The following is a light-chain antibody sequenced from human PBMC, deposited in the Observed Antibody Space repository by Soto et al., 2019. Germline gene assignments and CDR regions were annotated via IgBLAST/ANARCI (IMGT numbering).Light chain of an antibody. J-gene: IGKJ2*01. V-gene: IGKV2-30*01. Sequence: DVVMTQSPLSLPVTLGQPASISCRSSQSLVYSNGNTYLSWFQQRPGQSPRRLIYKVSNRDSGVPDRFSGRGSGTDFTLKISRVEAEDVGVYYCMQGTHWPPYTFGQGTKLEIK. CDR1: QSLVYSNGNTY. CDR2: KVS. CDR3: MQGTHWPPYT.